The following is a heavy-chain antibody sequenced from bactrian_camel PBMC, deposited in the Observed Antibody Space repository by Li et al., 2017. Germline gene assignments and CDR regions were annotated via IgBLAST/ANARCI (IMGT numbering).Heavy chain of an antibody. CDR2: HYTSTATT. D-gene: IGHD4*01. CDR1: GVAYNRLSLDMKWC. Sequence: HVQLVESGGGSVQAGGSLTLSCVVSGVAYNRLSLDMKWCMGWFRQAPGKEREGVAAHYTSTATTYVADSVKGRFAISEDSAKNTLYLQMNSLKPEDTAVYYCATRLPDGTMWTLEFGYWGQGTQVTVS. V-gene: IGHV3S63*01. J-gene: IGHJ6*01. CDR3: ATRLPDGTMWTLEFGY.